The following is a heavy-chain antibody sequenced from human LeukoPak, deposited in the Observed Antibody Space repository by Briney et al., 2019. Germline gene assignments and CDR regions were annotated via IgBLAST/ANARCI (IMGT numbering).Heavy chain of an antibody. Sequence: GASLKISCKGSGSGFTNYWIAWVRPMPGRGLEWMVIINPSDSDTGYSPSFQGQVTISADKSISTAYLQWSSLKASDSAMYYCARAWNFDYWGQGTLVTVSS. CDR2: INPSDSDT. D-gene: IGHD1-1*01. V-gene: IGHV5-51*01. CDR1: GSGFTNYW. CDR3: ARAWNFDY. J-gene: IGHJ4*02.